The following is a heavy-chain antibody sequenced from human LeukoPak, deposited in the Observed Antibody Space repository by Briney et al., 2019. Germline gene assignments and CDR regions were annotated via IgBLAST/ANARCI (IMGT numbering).Heavy chain of an antibody. J-gene: IGHJ3*02. CDR3: TILYYYDSSGYYYDDAFDI. V-gene: IGHV3-9*01. CDR2: ISWNSGSI. CDR1: GFTFDDYA. D-gene: IGHD3-22*01. Sequence: GGSLRLSCAASGFTFDDYAMHWVRQAPWKGLEWVSGISWNSGSIGYADSVKGRFTISRDNAKNSLYLQMNSLRAEDTALYYCTILYYYDSSGYYYDDAFDIWGQGTMVTVSS.